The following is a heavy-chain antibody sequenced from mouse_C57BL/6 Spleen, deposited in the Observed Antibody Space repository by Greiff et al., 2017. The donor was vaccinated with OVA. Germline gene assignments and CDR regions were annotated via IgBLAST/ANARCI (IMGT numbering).Heavy chain of an antibody. D-gene: IGHD1-1*01. Sequence: DVQLQESGPELVKPGASVKISCKASGYSFTGYYMNWVKQSPEKSLEWIGEINPSTGGSTYNQKFKAKATLTVDKSSSTAYMQLKSLTSEDSAVYYCSRADSSWYFDGWGTGTTVTVSS. CDR2: INPSTGGS. CDR3: SRADSSWYFDG. V-gene: IGHV1-42*01. J-gene: IGHJ1*03. CDR1: GYSFTGYY.